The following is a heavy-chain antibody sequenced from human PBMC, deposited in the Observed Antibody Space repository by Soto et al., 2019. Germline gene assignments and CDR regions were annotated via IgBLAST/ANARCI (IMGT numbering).Heavy chain of an antibody. D-gene: IGHD3-22*01. CDR3: AIGYYSKKFDY. J-gene: IGHJ4*02. CDR1: GFSFSDYE. CDR2: SSRSGSTI. V-gene: IGHV3-48*03. Sequence: EVQLVESGGGVVQPGGSLRLSCAASGFSFSDYEMNWVRQAPGKGLEWVSYSSRSGSTIEYADSVKGRFTISRDYAKTSLYLQMNSLRVEDKAVYYCAIGYYSKKFDYWGQGTLVTVSS.